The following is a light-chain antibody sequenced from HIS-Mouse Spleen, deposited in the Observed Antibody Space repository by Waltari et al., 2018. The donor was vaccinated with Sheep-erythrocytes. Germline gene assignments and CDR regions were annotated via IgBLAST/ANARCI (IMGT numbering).Light chain of an antibody. J-gene: IGLJ3*02. CDR2: DVS. CDR1: SSDVGGYNY. Sequence: SVSGSPGQSVTISCTGTSSDVGGYNYVSWYQQHPGKAPKLMIYDVSKRPSGVPDRFSGSKSGSTAALTISGLRAEDEADYYCCSYAGSDTFWVFGGGTKLTVL. V-gene: IGLV2-11*01. CDR3: CSYAGSDTFWV.